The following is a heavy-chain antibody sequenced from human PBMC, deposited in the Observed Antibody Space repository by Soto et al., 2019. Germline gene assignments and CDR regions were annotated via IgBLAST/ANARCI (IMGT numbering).Heavy chain of an antibody. V-gene: IGHV4-30-4*01. CDR3: ARGRYCLTGRCFPNWFDS. Sequence: SETLSLTCSVSGDSISNLDYFWAWIRQPPGQALEYIGYIYKSAATYYNPSFESRVAISVDTSKSQFSLNVTSVTAADTAVYFCARGRYCLTGRCFPNWFDSWGQGALVTVSS. J-gene: IGHJ5*01. CDR1: GDSISNLDYF. D-gene: IGHD7-27*01. CDR2: IYKSAAT.